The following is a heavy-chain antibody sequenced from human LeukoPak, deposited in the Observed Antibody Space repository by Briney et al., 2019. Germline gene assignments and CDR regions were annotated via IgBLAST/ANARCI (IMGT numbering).Heavy chain of an antibody. CDR1: GGTFSSYA. V-gene: IGHV1-69*05. Sequence: SVKVSCKASGGTFSSYAISWVRQAPGQGLEWMGGIIPIFGTANYAQKFQGRATITTDESTSTAYMELSSLRSEDTAVYYCARGSYYGSGSYGWFDPWGQGTLVTVSS. CDR3: ARGSYYGSGSYGWFDP. D-gene: IGHD3-10*01. CDR2: IIPIFGTA. J-gene: IGHJ5*02.